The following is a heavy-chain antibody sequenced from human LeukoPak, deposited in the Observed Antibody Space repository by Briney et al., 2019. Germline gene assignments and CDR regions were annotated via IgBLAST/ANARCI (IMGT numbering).Heavy chain of an antibody. Sequence: GESLKISCQGSGYSFTTYWIGWVRQLPGKGLEWMGIIYPGDSDTRYSPSFQGQVTISADKSISTAYLQWNSLKASDTAIYYCARYGRGVGASRDWFDPWGQGTLVTVSS. CDR1: GYSFTTYW. V-gene: IGHV5-51*01. D-gene: IGHD3-10*02. CDR2: IYPGDSDT. J-gene: IGHJ5*02. CDR3: ARYGRGVGASRDWFDP.